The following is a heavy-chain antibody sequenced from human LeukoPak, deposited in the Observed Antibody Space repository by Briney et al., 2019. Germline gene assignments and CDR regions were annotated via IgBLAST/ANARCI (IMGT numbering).Heavy chain of an antibody. J-gene: IGHJ4*02. CDR1: VGSLSGYY. CDR2: IHPSGRP. CDR3: ARGEDYYKRGNY. V-gene: IGHV4-34*01. D-gene: IGHD3-22*01. Sequence: SETLSLTCGVYVGSLSGYYWTWIRQPPGKGLEWIGEIHPSGRPYYNPSLESRVTMSLDTSENQFSLKMSSVTAADTAIYYCARGEDYYKRGNYWGQGTLVTVSS.